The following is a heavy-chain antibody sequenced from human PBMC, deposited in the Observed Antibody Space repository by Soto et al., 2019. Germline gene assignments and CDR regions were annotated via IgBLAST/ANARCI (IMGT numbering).Heavy chain of an antibody. V-gene: IGHV3-30*18. J-gene: IGHJ3*02. D-gene: IGHD1-26*01. CDR1: GFTFRSYG. CDR2: ISYDGSNK. CDR3: AKSADSADAFDI. Sequence: QVQLVESGGGVVQPGRSLRLSCSASGFTFRSYGMHWVRQAPGKGLEWVAVISYDGSNKYYADSVKFRFTISRDNSKNTLYLQMNSLRDEDTAVYYCAKSADSADAFDIWGQGTMVTVAS.